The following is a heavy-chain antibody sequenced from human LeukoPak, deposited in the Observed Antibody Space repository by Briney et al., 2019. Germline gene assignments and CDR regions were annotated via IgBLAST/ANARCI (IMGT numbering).Heavy chain of an antibody. CDR2: ISGSGGST. V-gene: IGHV3-23*01. CDR3: AIGSEYSYFDY. CDR1: GFTFSGYA. J-gene: IGHJ4*02. D-gene: IGHD6-6*01. Sequence: GGSLRLTCAASGFTFSGYAMSWVRQAPGKGLEWVSAISGSGGSTYYADSVKGRFTISRDNSKNTLYLQMNSLRAEDTAVYYCAIGSEYSYFDYWGQGTLATVSS.